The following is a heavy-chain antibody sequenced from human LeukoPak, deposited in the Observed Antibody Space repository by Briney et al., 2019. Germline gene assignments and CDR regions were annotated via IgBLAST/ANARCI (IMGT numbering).Heavy chain of an antibody. D-gene: IGHD1-26*01. CDR3: AKLRGSGTYNDALDI. V-gene: IGHV3-30*02. CDR1: RYTFSNYG. CDR2: IQYDGSNK. J-gene: IGHJ3*02. Sequence: PGGSLRLSCAASRYTFSNYGMHWVRQAPAKGLEWVAVIQYDGSNKYYADSVKGRFTISRDNSKNTLYLQMNSLRAEDTAMYYSAKLRGSGTYNDALDIWGQGTLVTVSS.